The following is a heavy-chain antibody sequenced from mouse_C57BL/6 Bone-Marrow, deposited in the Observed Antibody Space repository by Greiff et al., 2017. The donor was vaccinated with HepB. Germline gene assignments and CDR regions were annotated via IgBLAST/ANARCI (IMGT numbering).Heavy chain of an antibody. CDR3: ARQKGNSYFDY. Sequence: EVHLVESGGGLVQPGESLKLSCESNEYEFPSHDMSWVRKTPEKRLELVAAINSDGGSTYYPDTMERRFIISRDNTKRTLYLQMSRLKSEDTALYYGARQKGNSYFDYWDQGTALTVTS. CDR2: INSDGGST. J-gene: IGHJ2*01. D-gene: IGHD2-1*01. CDR1: EYEFPSHD. V-gene: IGHV5-2*01.